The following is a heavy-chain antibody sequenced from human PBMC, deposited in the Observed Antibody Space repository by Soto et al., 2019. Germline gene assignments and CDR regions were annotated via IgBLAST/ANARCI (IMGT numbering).Heavy chain of an antibody. CDR3: GGDSGWLFDY. V-gene: IGHV3-7*01. CDR1: GFIFSSYW. D-gene: IGHD6-19*01. CDR2: IKQDGSEK. Sequence: EVQVVESGGGLVQPGGSLRLSCAASGFIFSSYWMNWVRWAPGKGLEWVANIKQDGSEKYYVDSVKGRFTISRDNAKNSVYLQMNSLRVEDTAVYYCGGDSGWLFDYWGQGILVTVSS. J-gene: IGHJ4*02.